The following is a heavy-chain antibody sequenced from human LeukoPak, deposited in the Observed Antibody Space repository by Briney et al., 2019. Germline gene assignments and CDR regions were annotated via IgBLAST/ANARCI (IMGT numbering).Heavy chain of an antibody. CDR2: INHSGST. J-gene: IGHJ4*02. V-gene: IGHV4-34*01. CDR1: GGSFSGYY. D-gene: IGHD2-15*01. Sequence: PSETLSLTCAVYGGSFSGYYWTWIRQPPGKGLHWIGEINHSGSTNYNPSLKSRVTISVDTSKNQFSLKLTSVTAADTAVYYCARRGYCSGGSCYPSYSDSWGQGTLVTVSS. CDR3: ARRGYCSGGSCYPSYSDS.